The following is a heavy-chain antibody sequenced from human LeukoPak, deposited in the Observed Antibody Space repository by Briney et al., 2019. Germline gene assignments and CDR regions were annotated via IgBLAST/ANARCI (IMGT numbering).Heavy chain of an antibody. D-gene: IGHD7-27*01. CDR2: ISSNGGST. CDR1: GFTFSSYA. J-gene: IGHJ3*02. CDR3: ARHSGDWAFDI. Sequence: GGSLRLSCAASGFTFSSYAMHWVRQAPGKGLEYVSAISSNGGSTYYANSVKGRFTISRDNSKNTLYLQMGSLRAEDMAVYYCARHSGDWAFDIWGQGTMVTVSS. V-gene: IGHV3-64*01.